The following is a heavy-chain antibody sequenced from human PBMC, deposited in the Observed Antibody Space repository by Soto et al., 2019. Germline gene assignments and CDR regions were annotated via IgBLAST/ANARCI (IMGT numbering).Heavy chain of an antibody. Sequence: AVGSLRLSCAASGFTFSSYAMHWVRQAPGKGLEWVAVISYDGSNKYYADSVKGRFTISRDNSKNTLYLQMNSLRAEDTAVYYCARGPAFHIWFGDPQFDYWGQGTLVTVSS. D-gene: IGHD3-10*01. J-gene: IGHJ4*02. CDR2: ISYDGSNK. V-gene: IGHV3-30-3*01. CDR3: ARGPAFHIWFGDPQFDY. CDR1: GFTFSSYA.